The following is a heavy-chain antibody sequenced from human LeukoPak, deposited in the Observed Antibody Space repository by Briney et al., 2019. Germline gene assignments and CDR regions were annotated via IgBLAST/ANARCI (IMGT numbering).Heavy chain of an antibody. J-gene: IGHJ4*02. V-gene: IGHV4-61*01. CDR2: IYYSGST. Sequence: PSETLSLTCTVSGGSVSSGSYYWSWIRQPPGKGLEWIGYIYYSGSTNYNPSLKSRATISVDTSKNQFSLKLSSVTAADTAVYYCARERAPLRYFDYWGQGTLVTVSS. CDR1: GGSVSSGSYY. D-gene: IGHD3-9*01. CDR3: ARERAPLRYFDY.